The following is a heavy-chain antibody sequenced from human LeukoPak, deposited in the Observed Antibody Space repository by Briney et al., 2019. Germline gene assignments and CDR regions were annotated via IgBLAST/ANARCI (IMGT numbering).Heavy chain of an antibody. Sequence: GRSLRLSCAASGFTFDDYAMHCLRQAPRKGLVWVSGISWNSGSIGYADSVKGRFTISRDSAKNSLYLQMNSLRVEDTAVYYCATDRGWFVLDYWGQGSLVTISS. D-gene: IGHD2-15*01. J-gene: IGHJ4*02. CDR1: GFTFDDYA. CDR2: ISWNSGSI. V-gene: IGHV3-9*01. CDR3: ATDRGWFVLDY.